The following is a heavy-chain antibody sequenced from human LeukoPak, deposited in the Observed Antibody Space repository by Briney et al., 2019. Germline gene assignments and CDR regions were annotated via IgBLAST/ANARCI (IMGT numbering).Heavy chain of an antibody. J-gene: IGHJ4*02. Sequence: ASVKVSCKSSGYTFTGYYMHWVRQAPGQGLEWMGWINPNSGGTNYAQKFQGWVTMTRDTSISTAYMELSRLRSDDTAVYYCARDIVVVPAARWNEDYFDYWGQGTLVTVSS. D-gene: IGHD2-2*01. V-gene: IGHV1-2*04. CDR2: INPNSGGT. CDR3: ARDIVVVPAARWNEDYFDY. CDR1: GYTFTGYY.